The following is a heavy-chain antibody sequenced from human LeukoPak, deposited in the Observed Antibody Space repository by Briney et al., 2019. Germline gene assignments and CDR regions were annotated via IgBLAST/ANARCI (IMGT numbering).Heavy chain of an antibody. V-gene: IGHV4-39*01. CDR3: ARQSYAVAGSDY. J-gene: IGHJ4*02. Sequence: SETLSLTCTVSGGSISSSTYHWGWIRQPPGKGLEWIGSIYYSGSTYYNPSLKSRVTISVDTSKNQFSLKLSSVTAADTAVYYCARQSYAVAGSDYWGQGTLVTVSS. D-gene: IGHD6-19*01. CDR1: GGSISSSTYH. CDR2: IYYSGST.